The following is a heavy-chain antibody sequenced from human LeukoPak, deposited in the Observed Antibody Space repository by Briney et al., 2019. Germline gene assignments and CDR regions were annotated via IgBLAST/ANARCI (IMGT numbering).Heavy chain of an antibody. J-gene: IGHJ4*02. CDR3: ARGPTYLFLDY. Sequence: GGSLRLSCAASGFTFSSYAMSWVRQAPGKELEWVSAISGSGGSTYYADSVKGRFTISRDNAKNSLYLQMNSLRAEDTAVYYCARGPTYLFLDYWGQGTLVTVSS. V-gene: IGHV3-23*01. D-gene: IGHD2-21*01. CDR2: ISGSGGST. CDR1: GFTFSSYA.